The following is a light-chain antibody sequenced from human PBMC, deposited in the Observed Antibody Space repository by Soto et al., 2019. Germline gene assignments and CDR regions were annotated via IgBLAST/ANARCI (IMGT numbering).Light chain of an antibody. V-gene: IGKV3-15*01. CDR3: QQSNNWPET. CDR1: QSVSSN. CDR2: GAS. J-gene: IGKJ1*01. Sequence: EIVMTQSPATLSVSPGERATLSCRASQSVSSNLAWYQQKPGQAPRLLIYGASTRATGIPARFSGSGSGTEFTLTISSLQSEDFAVYYSQQSNNWPETFGQGTKVEIK.